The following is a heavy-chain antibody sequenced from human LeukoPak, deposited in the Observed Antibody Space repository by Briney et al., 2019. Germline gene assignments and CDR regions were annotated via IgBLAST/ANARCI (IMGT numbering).Heavy chain of an antibody. V-gene: IGHV3-15*01. CDR1: GFTFSSYA. CDR3: TTQPLGYCSGGSCYSSYYFDY. J-gene: IGHJ4*02. Sequence: GGSLRLSCAASGFTFSSYAMSWVRQAPGKGLEWVGRIKSKTDGGTTDYAAPVKGRFTISRDDSKNTLYLQMNSLKTEDTAVYYCTTQPLGYCSGGSCYSSYYFDYWGQGTLVTVSS. CDR2: IKSKTDGGTT. D-gene: IGHD2-15*01.